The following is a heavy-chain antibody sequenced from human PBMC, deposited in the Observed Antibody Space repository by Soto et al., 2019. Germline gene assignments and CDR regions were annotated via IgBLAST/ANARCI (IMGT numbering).Heavy chain of an antibody. CDR2: IYYSGST. D-gene: IGHD2-15*01. V-gene: IGHV4-59*01. CDR3: LRDAGGPYDH. CDR1: GAPITINY. Sequence: SETLSLTCTVSGAPITINYWSWIRQAPGKGLEWIGYIYYSGSTTYNPSLKSRVTISADTSKDQFSLKRNSVTARDTSVYYCLRDAGGPYDHWGPGSLVTVSS. J-gene: IGHJ4*01.